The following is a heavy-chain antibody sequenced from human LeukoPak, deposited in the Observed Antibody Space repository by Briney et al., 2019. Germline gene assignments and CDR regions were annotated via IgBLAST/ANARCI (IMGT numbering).Heavy chain of an antibody. J-gene: IGHJ4*02. D-gene: IGHD1-26*01. V-gene: IGHV4-61*02. CDR3: ARHVGGSRSTFDY. CDR2: IYTSGST. CDR1: GGSISSGSYY. Sequence: SETLSLTCTVSGGSISSGSYYWSWIRQPAGKGLEWIGRIYTSGSTNYNPSLKSRVTISVDTSKNQFSLKLTSATAADTAVYYCARHVGGSRSTFDYWGQGTLVTVSS.